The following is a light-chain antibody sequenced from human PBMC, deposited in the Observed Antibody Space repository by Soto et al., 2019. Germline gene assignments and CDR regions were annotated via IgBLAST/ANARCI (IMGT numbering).Light chain of an antibody. CDR3: LSYTRRSTYV. V-gene: IGLV2-14*01. CDR2: DVN. CDR1: NSDVGAYNY. Sequence: QSALTQPASVSGSPGQSITISCTGTNSDVGAYNYVSWYQQHPGKAPKLMIYDVNNRPLGVSTRFSGSKSGNTASLTISGLQAEDEADYYCLSYTRRSTYVLGTGTKLTVL. J-gene: IGLJ1*01.